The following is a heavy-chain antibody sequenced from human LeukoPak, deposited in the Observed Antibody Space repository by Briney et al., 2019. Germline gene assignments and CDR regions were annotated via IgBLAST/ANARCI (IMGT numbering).Heavy chain of an antibody. V-gene: IGHV4-59*01. Sequence: SETLSLTCTVSGGSISSYYWSWIRQPPGKRLEWIGYIYYSGSTNYNPSLKSRVTISVDTSKNQFSLKLSSVTAADTAVYYCAREDHGSTNWFDPWGQGTLVTVSS. J-gene: IGHJ5*02. CDR2: IYYSGST. CDR1: GGSISSYY. CDR3: AREDHGSTNWFDP. D-gene: IGHD5-24*01.